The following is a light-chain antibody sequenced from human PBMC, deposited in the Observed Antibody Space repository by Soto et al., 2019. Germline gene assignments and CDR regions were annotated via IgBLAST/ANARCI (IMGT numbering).Light chain of an antibody. CDR1: QSGSSN. V-gene: IGKV3-15*01. CDR2: GVS. J-gene: IGKJ4*01. CDR3: PQYKNSLT. Sequence: ESVMTRSARIMSNANGERATRSCRASQSGSSNLAWYPPKPGQAPRLLVYGVSTRATGIPARFSGSGSGTQFTLTIISRLLKDYSAYEFRPQYKNSLTFGGGTKVDI.